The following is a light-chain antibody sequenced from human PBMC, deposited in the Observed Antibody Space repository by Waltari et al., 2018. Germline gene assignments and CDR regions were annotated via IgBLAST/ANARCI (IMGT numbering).Light chain of an antibody. CDR1: PSVSNNY. V-gene: IGKV3-20*01. CDR2: DAS. Sequence: EIVLTQSPGTMSLSPGERATLSCRASPSVSNNYLAWYQQKRGHAPRLLIYDASSRATGIPDRCSGSGSGTDFTLTISRLEPEDSAVYYCQQYDRVPLTFGGGTKVEI. CDR3: QQYDRVPLT. J-gene: IGKJ4*01.